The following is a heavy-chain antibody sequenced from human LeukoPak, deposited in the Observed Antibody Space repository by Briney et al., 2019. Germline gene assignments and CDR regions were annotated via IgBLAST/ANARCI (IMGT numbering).Heavy chain of an antibody. CDR1: GGTFSSYT. CDR3: ASQQRAYYYDSSGYYEPYWFDP. Sequence: ASVKVSCKASGGTFSSYTISWVRQAPGQGLEWMGRIIPMFGTANYAQKFQGRVTITTDESTSTAYMELSSLRSEDTAVYYCASQQRAYYYDSSGYYEPYWFDPWGQGTLVTVSS. CDR2: IIPMFGTA. V-gene: IGHV1-69*05. D-gene: IGHD3-22*01. J-gene: IGHJ5*02.